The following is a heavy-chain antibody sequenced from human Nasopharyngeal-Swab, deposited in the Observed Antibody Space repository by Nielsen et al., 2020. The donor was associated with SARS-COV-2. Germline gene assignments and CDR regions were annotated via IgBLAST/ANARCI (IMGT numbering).Heavy chain of an antibody. Sequence: ASVKVSCKASGYTFTSYYMHWVRQAPGQGLEWMGIIKPSGGSTSYAQKFQGRVTMNRDTSTSTVYMELSSLRSEDTAVYYCARDPHYYYYYMDVWGKGTTVTVSS. J-gene: IGHJ6*03. CDR2: IKPSGGST. CDR1: GYTFTSYY. CDR3: ARDPHYYYYYMDV. V-gene: IGHV1-46*01.